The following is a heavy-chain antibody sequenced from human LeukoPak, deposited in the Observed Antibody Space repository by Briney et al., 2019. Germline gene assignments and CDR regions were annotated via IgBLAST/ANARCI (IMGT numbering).Heavy chain of an antibody. D-gene: IGHD6-6*01. CDR1: GYTFPSYF. J-gene: IGHJ4*02. CDR3: ARTAARRFDY. V-gene: IGHV1-46*01. CDR2: INPTGGST. Sequence: ASVKVSCKESGYTFPSYFMHWVRQAPGQGREWMGIINPTGGSTTYAQKFQGRVTMTRDTSTSTVYMELSSLRSDDTAVYYCARTAARRFDYWGQGTLVTVSS.